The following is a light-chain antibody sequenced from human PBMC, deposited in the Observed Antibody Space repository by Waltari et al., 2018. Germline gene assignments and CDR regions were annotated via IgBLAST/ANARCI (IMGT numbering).Light chain of an antibody. V-gene: IGLV2-8*01. CDR2: EVS. Sequence: QSALTQSPSASGSPGQSVTISCTGTSSDVGGYNYVSWYQHHPGKAPKLMIYEVSKRPSGVPDRFSGSKSGNTASLTVSGLQTEDEADYYCSSYAGNHVVFGGGTKLTVL. CDR1: SSDVGGYNY. CDR3: SSYAGNHVV. J-gene: IGLJ2*01.